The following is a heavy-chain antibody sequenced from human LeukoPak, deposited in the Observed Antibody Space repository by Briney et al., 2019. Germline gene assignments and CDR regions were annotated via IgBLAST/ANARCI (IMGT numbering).Heavy chain of an antibody. Sequence: SETLSLTCAVYGGSFSGYYWSWIRQPPGKGLEWIGEINHRGSTNYNPSLKSRVTISVDTSKNQFSLKLSSVTAADTAVYYCARVISPEIYFYFSEYYYMDVWGKGATVTVSS. CDR2: INHRGST. V-gene: IGHV4-34*01. CDR3: ARVISPEIYFYFSEYYYMDV. J-gene: IGHJ6*03. D-gene: IGHD3/OR15-3a*01. CDR1: GGSFSGYY.